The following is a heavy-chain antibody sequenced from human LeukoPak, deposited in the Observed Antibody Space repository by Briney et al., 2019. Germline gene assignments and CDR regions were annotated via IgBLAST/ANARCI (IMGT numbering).Heavy chain of an antibody. Sequence: SQTLSLTCTVSGGSISSGSYYWSWIRQPAGKGLEWIGRIYTSGSTNYNPSLKSRVTISVDTSKNQFSLKLSSVTAADTAVYYCAREATVKAYDYWGQGTLVTVSP. CDR2: IYTSGST. V-gene: IGHV4-61*02. J-gene: IGHJ4*02. CDR1: GGSISSGSYY. CDR3: AREATVKAYDY. D-gene: IGHD4-11*01.